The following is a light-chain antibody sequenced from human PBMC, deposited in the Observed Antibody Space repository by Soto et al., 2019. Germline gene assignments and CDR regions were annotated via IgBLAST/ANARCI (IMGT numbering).Light chain of an antibody. J-gene: IGKJ1*01. V-gene: IGKV1-5*03. Sequence: DIQMTQSPYTLSASVGDGVTITCRASQSISSWLAWYQQKPGKAPKLLIYKASTLESGVPSRFSGSGSGTEFTLTISSLQPDDFATYYCQQYNSDSQTFGQGTKVEIK. CDR1: QSISSW. CDR2: KAS. CDR3: QQYNSDSQT.